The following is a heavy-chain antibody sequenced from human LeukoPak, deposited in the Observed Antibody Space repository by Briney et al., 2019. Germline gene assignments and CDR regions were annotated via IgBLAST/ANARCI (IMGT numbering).Heavy chain of an antibody. CDR3: ARVVFADPSGGSFDF. CDR2: IYYSGST. Sequence: PSETLSLTCTVSGGSISSYYWSWIRQPPGKGLGWIGYIYYSGSTNYNPSLKSRVTISVDTSKNQFALKLSSVTAADTAVYYCARVVFADPSGGSFDFWGQGTLVTVSS. CDR1: GGSISSYY. D-gene: IGHD3-16*01. V-gene: IGHV4-59*01. J-gene: IGHJ4*02.